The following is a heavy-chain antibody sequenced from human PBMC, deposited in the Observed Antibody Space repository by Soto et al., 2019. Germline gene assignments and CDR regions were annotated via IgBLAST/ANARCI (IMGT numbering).Heavy chain of an antibody. CDR2: ISSRSDI. CDR1: GFTFSTYS. CDR3: AREYTAWPLAYGLDV. V-gene: IGHV3-21*01. D-gene: IGHD2-2*02. J-gene: IGHJ6*02. Sequence: GGSLRLSCVGSGFTFSTYSIDWVRQAPGKGLEWVSSISSRSDIYYADSVKGRFTISRDNAKNSVSLQMNSLRAEDTAVYCCAREYTAWPLAYGLDVWGQGTTVTVSS.